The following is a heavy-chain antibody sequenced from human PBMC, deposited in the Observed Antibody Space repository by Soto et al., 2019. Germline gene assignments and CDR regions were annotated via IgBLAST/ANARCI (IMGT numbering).Heavy chain of an antibody. CDR3: ARDRVYYYDSSCYYNFDF. Sequence: QVHLVESGGGVVQPGRSLRVSCAASGFTFSHYAMHWVRQAPGKGLEWVAVVSYDGTKAFYADSVKGRFTISRDSSKSTLYLQMNHLRDEDTAVYSCARDRVYYYDSSCYYNFDFWGQGTLVTVSS. CDR2: VSYDGTKA. J-gene: IGHJ4*02. CDR1: GFTFSHYA. D-gene: IGHD3-22*01. V-gene: IGHV3-30-3*01.